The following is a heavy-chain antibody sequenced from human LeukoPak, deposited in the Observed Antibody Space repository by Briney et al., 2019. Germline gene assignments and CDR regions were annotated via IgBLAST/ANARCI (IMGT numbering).Heavy chain of an antibody. V-gene: IGHV4-30-4*08. J-gene: IGHJ4*02. CDR3: ARFDYGGNSGTDY. D-gene: IGHD4-23*01. CDR2: IYYSGST. Sequence: SQTLSLTCTVSGGSISSGDYYWSWIRQPPGKGLEWIGYIYYSGSTNYNPSLKSRVTISVDTSKNQFSLKLSSVTAADTAVYYCARFDYGGNSGTDYWGQGTLVTVSS. CDR1: GGSISSGDYY.